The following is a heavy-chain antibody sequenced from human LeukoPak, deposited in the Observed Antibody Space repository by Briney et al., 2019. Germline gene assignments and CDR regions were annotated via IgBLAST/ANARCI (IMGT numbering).Heavy chain of an antibody. Sequence: ASVKVSCKASGYTFTSYGISWVRQAPGQGLEWMGWISAYNGNTNYAQKLQGRVTMTTDTSTSTAYMELRSLRSDDTAVYYCARDMRDSSSWYGKGYFDYWGQGTLVTVSS. D-gene: IGHD6-13*01. CDR2: ISAYNGNT. J-gene: IGHJ4*02. CDR3: ARDMRDSSSWYGKGYFDY. CDR1: GYTFTSYG. V-gene: IGHV1-18*01.